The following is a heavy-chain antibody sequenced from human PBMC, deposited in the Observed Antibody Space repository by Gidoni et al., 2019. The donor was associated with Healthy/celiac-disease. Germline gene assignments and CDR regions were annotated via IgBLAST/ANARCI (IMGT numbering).Heavy chain of an antibody. J-gene: IGHJ4*02. D-gene: IGHD1-26*01. CDR3: ARVSSGSYGDFDY. CDR2: IIPIFGTA. V-gene: IGHV1-69*06. CDR1: GGTFSSYA. Sequence: QVQLVQPGAEVKKPASSPKVSCKASGGTFSSYATSWVRQAPGQGLEWMGGIIPIFGTASYAQKFQGRVTITADKSTSTAYMELSSLRSEDTAVYYCARVSSGSYGDFDYWGQGTLVTVSS.